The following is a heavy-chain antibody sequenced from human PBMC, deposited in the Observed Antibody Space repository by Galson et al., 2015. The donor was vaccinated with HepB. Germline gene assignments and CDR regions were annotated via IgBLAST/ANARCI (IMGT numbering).Heavy chain of an antibody. CDR2: IYPPTGGT. CDR1: GYTFTDYY. D-gene: IGHD2-15*01. J-gene: IGHJ4*02. Sequence: SVKVSCKASGYTFTDYYIHWVRQAPGQGLEWMGWIYPPTGGTDFAQNFQGRVTMTRDTSINTVYMELSSLKSDDTAVYYCARYPVVGTWGFYYWGQGTLVTVSS. V-gene: IGHV1-2*02. CDR3: ARYPVVGTWGFYY.